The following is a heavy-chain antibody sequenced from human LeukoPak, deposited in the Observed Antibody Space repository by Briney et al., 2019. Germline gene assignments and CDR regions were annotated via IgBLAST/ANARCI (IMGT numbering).Heavy chain of an antibody. V-gene: IGHV1-58*02. CDR1: GFTFTSSA. CDR2: IVVGSGNT. CDR3: AADPNYYDSSGYYLGF. J-gene: IGHJ4*02. Sequence: SVKVSCKASGFTFTSSAIQWVRQARGQRLEWIGWIVVGSGNTNYAHKFQERVTITRDMSTSTAYMELSRLRSEHTAVYYCAADPNYYDSSGYYLGFWGQGPVVSVPS. D-gene: IGHD3-22*01.